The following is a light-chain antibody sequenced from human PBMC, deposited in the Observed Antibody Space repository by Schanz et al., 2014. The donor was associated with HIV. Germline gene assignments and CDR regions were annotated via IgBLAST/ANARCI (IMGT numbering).Light chain of an antibody. CDR2: EVS. CDR1: SRDVGGYNY. V-gene: IGLV2-11*01. J-gene: IGLJ3*02. CDR3: CSYAGSYTFVV. Sequence: QSALTQPASVSGSPGQSITISCTGTSRDVGGYNYPSWYQQHPGRAPKLMSYEVSKRPSGVPDRFSGSKSGNTASLTISGLQAEDEADYYCCSYAGSYTFVVFGGGTKLTVL.